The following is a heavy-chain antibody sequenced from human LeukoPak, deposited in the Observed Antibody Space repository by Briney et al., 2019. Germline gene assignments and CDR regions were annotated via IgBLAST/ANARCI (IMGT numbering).Heavy chain of an antibody. CDR2: KKQDGSEK. CDR3: AKAEVGATAPLYSFGMDV. CDR1: GFTFIRFW. Sequence: PGGSVTLPCALCGFTFIRFWVLWVRRAPGGGGEGVPNKKQDGSEKYYVDSVKGRFTISRDNAKNSLYLQMNSLRAEDTAVYYCAKAEVGATAPLYSFGMDVWDQATTVTVS. J-gene: IGHJ6*02. D-gene: IGHD1-26*01. V-gene: IGHV3-7*03.